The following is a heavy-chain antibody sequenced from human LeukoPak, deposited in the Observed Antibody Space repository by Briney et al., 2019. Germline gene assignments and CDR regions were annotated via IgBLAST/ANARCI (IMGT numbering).Heavy chain of an antibody. CDR3: ATMYYYDSSGYYPYYFDY. CDR2: IYPGDSDT. D-gene: IGHD3-22*01. Sequence: GESLKISCKGSGYSFTSYWIGWVRQMPGKGLEWMGIIYPGDSDTRYSPSFQGQVTISADKSISTAYLQWSSLKASDTATYYCATMYYYDSSGYYPYYFDYWGQGTLVTVSS. CDR1: GYSFTSYW. J-gene: IGHJ4*02. V-gene: IGHV5-51*01.